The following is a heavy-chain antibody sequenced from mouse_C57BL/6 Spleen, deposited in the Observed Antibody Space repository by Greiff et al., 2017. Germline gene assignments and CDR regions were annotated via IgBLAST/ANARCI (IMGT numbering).Heavy chain of an antibody. CDR1: GYTFTSYW. V-gene: IGHV1-69*01. Sequence: QVQLQQPGAELVMPGASVKLSCKASGYTFTSYWMHWVKQRPGQGLEWIGEIDPSNSYTNYNQQIKGKSTLTVDKSSSTAYMQLSSLTSEDSAVYYCARHGYAGVGYVDYWGQGTTLTVSS. J-gene: IGHJ2*01. CDR3: ARHGYAGVGYVDY. CDR2: IDPSNSYT. D-gene: IGHD2-2*01.